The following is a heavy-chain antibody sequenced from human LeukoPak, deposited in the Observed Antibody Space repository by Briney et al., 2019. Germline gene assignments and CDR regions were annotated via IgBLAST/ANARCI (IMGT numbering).Heavy chain of an antibody. CDR3: ARCPGGGYGDVTCP. J-gene: IGHJ5*02. D-gene: IGHD4-17*01. V-gene: IGHV1-69*04. Sequence: GSSVKVSCKASGGTFSSYAISWVRQAPGQGLEWMGRIIPILGIANYAQKFQGRVTITADKSTSTAYMELSSLRSEDTAVYYCARCPGGGYGDVTCPWGQGTLVTVSS. CDR1: GGTFSSYA. CDR2: IIPILGIA.